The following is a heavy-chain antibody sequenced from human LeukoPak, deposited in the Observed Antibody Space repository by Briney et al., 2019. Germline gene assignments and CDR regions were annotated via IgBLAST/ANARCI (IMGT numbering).Heavy chain of an antibody. V-gene: IGHV3-30*04. J-gene: IGHJ4*02. CDR1: GFTFSSYA. CDR2: ISYDGSNK. D-gene: IGHD2-15*01. CDR3: AREGSQYYFDY. Sequence: GGSLRLSCAASGFTFSSYAVHWVRQAPGKGLEWVAVISYDGSNKYYADSVKGRFTISRDNSKNTLYLQMNSLRAEDTAVYYCAREGSQYYFDYWGQGTLVTVSS.